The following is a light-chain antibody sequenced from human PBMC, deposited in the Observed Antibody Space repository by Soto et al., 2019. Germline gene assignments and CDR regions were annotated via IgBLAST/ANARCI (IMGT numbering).Light chain of an antibody. CDR2: GNS. CDR1: ISNIGAGYY. CDR3: QSYDSSLSAVV. Sequence: QSVLTQPPSVSGAPGQRVTISCTGSISNIGAGYYVHWYQQLPGTAPKLLIYGNSNRPSGVPDRFSGSKSGTSASLAITGLQAEDEADYYCQSYDSSLSAVVFGGGTQLTVL. V-gene: IGLV1-40*01. J-gene: IGLJ2*01.